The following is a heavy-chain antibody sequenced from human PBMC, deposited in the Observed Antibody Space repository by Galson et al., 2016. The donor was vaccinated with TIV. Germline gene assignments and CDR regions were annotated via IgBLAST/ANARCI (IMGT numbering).Heavy chain of an antibody. J-gene: IGHJ6*02. D-gene: IGHD3-22*01. CDR2: IYYDGRYK. CDR3: AKVPSSGFYYYYAFDV. CDR1: GFTFSSYT. V-gene: IGHV3-33*03. Sequence: SLRLSCAASGFTFSSYTMQWVRQVPGKGLEWVAGIYYDGRYKFYSDSVKGRFTISRDNSKNTLLLQMNSLRVEDTAVYFCAKVPSSGFYYYYAFDVWGQGTLVTVSS.